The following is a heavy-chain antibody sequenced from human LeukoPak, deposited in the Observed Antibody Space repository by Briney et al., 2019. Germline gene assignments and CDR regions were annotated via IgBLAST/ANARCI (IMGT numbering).Heavy chain of an antibody. J-gene: IGHJ6*03. CDR2: ISSSSSYI. D-gene: IGHD5-18*01. CDR3: AREYSTAVVFKTYYYYYYMDV. CDR1: GFTFSSYS. Sequence: GGSLRLSCAASGFTFSSYSMNWVRQAPGKGLEWVSSISSSSSYIYYADSVKGRFTISRDNAKNSLYLQMNSLRAEDTAVYYCAREYSTAVVFKTYYYYYYMDVWGKGTTVTISS. V-gene: IGHV3-21*01.